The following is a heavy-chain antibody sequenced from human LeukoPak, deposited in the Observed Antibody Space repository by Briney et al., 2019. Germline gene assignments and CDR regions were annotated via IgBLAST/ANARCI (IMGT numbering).Heavy chain of an antibody. V-gene: IGHV4-39*01. CDR2: IYYSGST. D-gene: IGHD2-21*01. Sequence: SETLSLTCTVSGGSISSSSYYWGWIRQPPGKGLEWIGSIYYSGSTYYNPSLKSRVTISVDTSKNQFSLKLSSVTAADTAVYYCASLYSRYFDYWGQGTLLTVSS. CDR3: ASLYSRYFDY. J-gene: IGHJ4*02. CDR1: GGSISSSSYY.